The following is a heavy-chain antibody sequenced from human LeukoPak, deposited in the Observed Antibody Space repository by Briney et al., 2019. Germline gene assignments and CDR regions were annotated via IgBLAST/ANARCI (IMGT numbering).Heavy chain of an antibody. CDR1: GGSISSSNW. CDR3: AAPYCTNGVCYGWFDP. D-gene: IGHD2-8*01. J-gene: IGHJ5*02. Sequence: SETLSLTCAVSGGSISSSNWWSWVRQPPGKGLEWIGEIYHSGSTNYNPSLKSRVTISVNKSKNQFSLKLSSVTAADTAVYYCAAPYCTNGVCYGWFDPWGQGTLVTVSS. CDR2: IYHSGST. V-gene: IGHV4-4*02.